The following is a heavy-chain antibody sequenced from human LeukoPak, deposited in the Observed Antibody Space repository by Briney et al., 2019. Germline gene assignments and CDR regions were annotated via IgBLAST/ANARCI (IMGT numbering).Heavy chain of an antibody. CDR3: ARERNSRANQPLDF. V-gene: IGHV1-46*01. D-gene: IGHD1/OR15-1a*01. Sequence: ASVKVSCRASGYTFTSYQVHWVGQAPGQGLEWIAMINPSGGRTNYAQKFEGRLSLTSDTSTSTVYMVLNSVTSEDTALYFCARERNSRANQPLDFWGQGTLVTVSS. J-gene: IGHJ4*02. CDR2: INPSGGRT. CDR1: GYTFTSYQ.